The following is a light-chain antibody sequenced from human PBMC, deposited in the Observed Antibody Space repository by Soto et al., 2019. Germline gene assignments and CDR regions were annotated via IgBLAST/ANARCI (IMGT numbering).Light chain of an antibody. CDR2: GAS. CDR1: RGIYTH. CDR3: QTYDKAPWT. J-gene: IGKJ1*01. Sequence: DIQMVQSPSSLSASVGDRVTITCRASRGIYTHLAWYQQKPGNAPKLLIYGASTLQSGVPSRFSASGSGTDFFLTISGLQSEDVGTYFCQTYDKAPWTFGPGTRV. V-gene: IGKV1-27*01.